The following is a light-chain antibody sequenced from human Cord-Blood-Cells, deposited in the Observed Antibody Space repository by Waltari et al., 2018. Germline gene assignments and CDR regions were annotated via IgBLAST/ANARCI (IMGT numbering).Light chain of an antibody. Sequence: QSALTPPASVSGSPGQSLPISCTGTSSAVGSYNLVSWYQQHPGKAPKLMIYEGSKRPSGVSNRFSGSKSGNTASLTISGLQAEDEADYYCCSYAGSSTYVFGTGTKVTVL. CDR1: SSAVGSYNL. CDR3: CSYAGSSTYV. J-gene: IGLJ1*01. CDR2: EGS. V-gene: IGLV2-23*01.